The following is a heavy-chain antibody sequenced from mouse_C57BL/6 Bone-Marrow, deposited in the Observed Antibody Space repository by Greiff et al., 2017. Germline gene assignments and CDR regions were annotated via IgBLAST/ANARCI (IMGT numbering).Heavy chain of an antibody. D-gene: IGHD3-1*01. Sequence: QVQLQQPGAELVMPGASVKLSCKASGYTFTSYWMHWVKQRPGQGLEWIGEIDPSDSYTNYNQKFKGKSTLTVDKSSSTAYMQLSSLTSEDSAVXDCAREGMLAAWFAYWGQGTLVTVSA. CDR1: GYTFTSYW. V-gene: IGHV1-69*01. CDR3: AREGMLAAWFAY. CDR2: IDPSDSYT. J-gene: IGHJ3*01.